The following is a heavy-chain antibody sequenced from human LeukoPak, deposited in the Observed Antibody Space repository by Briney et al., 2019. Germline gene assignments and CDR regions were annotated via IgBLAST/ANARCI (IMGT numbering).Heavy chain of an antibody. J-gene: IGHJ5*02. D-gene: IGHD2-2*02. V-gene: IGHV5-51*01. CDR1: GYSFPNFW. CDR3: ARGPYAYTSSATLGSYNWFDP. Sequence: GESLKISCKGSGYSFPNFWIGWVRQMPGKGLEWMGIIYPGDSHTRYSPSFQDQVTISVDKSISTAYLQWSSLKASDTAMYYCARGPYAYTSSATLGSYNWFDPWGQGSLVTVSS. CDR2: IYPGDSHT.